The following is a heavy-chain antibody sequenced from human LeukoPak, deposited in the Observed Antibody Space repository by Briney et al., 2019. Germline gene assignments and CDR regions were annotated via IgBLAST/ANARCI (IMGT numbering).Heavy chain of an antibody. J-gene: IGHJ4*02. Sequence: GGSLRLSCAASGFTFSDYYMSWIRQAPGKGLEWVSYISSSSSYTNYADSVKGRFTISRDNAKNTLYLQMNSLRAEDTAVYYCTRESGYDFVFDYWGQGTLVTVSS. CDR1: GFTFSDYY. CDR3: TRESGYDFVFDY. V-gene: IGHV3-11*06. CDR2: ISSSSSYT. D-gene: IGHD5-12*01.